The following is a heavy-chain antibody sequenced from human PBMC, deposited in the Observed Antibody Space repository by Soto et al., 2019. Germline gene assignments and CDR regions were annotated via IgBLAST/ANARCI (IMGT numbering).Heavy chain of an antibody. J-gene: IGHJ6*03. V-gene: IGHV1-2*02. CDR3: ARDHAKLLWFGPPPYYFYYMDV. CDR1: GYTFTGYY. D-gene: IGHD3-10*01. CDR2: INPNNGDT. Sequence: GASVKVSCKASGYTFTGYYMHWVRQAPGQGLEWMGWINPNNGDTNYAQKLQGRVTMTMDTSISTAYMELSRLRSDDTAVYYCARDHAKLLWFGPPPYYFYYMDVWGQGTMVTVSS.